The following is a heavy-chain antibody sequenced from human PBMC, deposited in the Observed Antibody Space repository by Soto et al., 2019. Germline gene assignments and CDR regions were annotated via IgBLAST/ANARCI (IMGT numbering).Heavy chain of an antibody. Sequence: EVQLVESGGGLIQPGGSLRLSCAASGFTVSSNYLSWVRQAPGKGLEWVSVIYSGGNTYYADSVKGRFTISRDNSKNTVYLQMNSLRAEDTAVYYCARALGWNYHFDYWGQGTLVTVSS. CDR1: GFTVSSNY. CDR2: IYSGGNT. CDR3: ARALGWNYHFDY. J-gene: IGHJ4*02. D-gene: IGHD1-7*01. V-gene: IGHV3-53*01.